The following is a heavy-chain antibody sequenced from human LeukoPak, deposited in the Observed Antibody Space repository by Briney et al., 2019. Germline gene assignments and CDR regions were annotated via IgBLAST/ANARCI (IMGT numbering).Heavy chain of an antibody. V-gene: IGHV3-23*01. CDR3: AKYPGSGSYQPFDY. CDR2: ITGSGAGT. CDR1: GFIFSSYA. D-gene: IGHD3-10*01. J-gene: IGHJ4*02. Sequence: PVGSLRLSCAASGFIFSSYAMSWVRQAPGKGLECVSAITGSGAGTYYADSVKGPFTISRDNSKNTLYLQMNSLRAEDTAVYYCAKYPGSGSYQPFDYWGQGTLVTVSS.